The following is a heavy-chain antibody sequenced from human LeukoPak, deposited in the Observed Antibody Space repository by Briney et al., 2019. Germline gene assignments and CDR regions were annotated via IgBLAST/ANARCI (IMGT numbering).Heavy chain of an antibody. CDR1: GFTFSSYN. Sequence: GGSLRLSCAASGFTFSSYNMNWVRQAPGKGLEWVSSITSGSSYRFYADSVKGRFTISRDNAKNSLYLQMNSLRAEDTAVYYCTTDSGSYHYWGQGTLVTVSS. CDR2: ITSGSSYR. CDR3: TTDSGSYHY. D-gene: IGHD1-26*01. V-gene: IGHV3-21*04. J-gene: IGHJ4*02.